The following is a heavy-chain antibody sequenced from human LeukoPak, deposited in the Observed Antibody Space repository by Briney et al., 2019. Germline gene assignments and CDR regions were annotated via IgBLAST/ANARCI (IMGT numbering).Heavy chain of an antibody. V-gene: IGHV1-2*02. J-gene: IGHJ4*02. CDR2: INPNSGGT. CDR3: ARVPRWMQLWDY. D-gene: IGHD5-18*01. Sequence: ASVKVSCKASGYTFTGYYMHWVRQAPGQGLEWMGWINPNSGGTDYAQKFQGRVTMTRDTSISTAYMELSRLRSDDTAVYYCARVPRWMQLWDYWGQGTLVTVSS. CDR1: GYTFTGYY.